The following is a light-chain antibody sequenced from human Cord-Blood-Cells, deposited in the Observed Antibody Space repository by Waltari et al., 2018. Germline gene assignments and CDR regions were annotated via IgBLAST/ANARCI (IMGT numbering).Light chain of an antibody. J-gene: IGKJ5*01. V-gene: IGKV3-11*01. Sequence: EIVLTQSPATLYLSQGERATLSCRASQSVSRYLAWYQHKPGQAPRLLIYEASNRAPGIPARFSVSWSWTDFTRTISSLEPEDFAVYYGQQRSNWPPITFGQGTRLEIK. CDR3: QQRSNWPPIT. CDR1: QSVSRY. CDR2: EAS.